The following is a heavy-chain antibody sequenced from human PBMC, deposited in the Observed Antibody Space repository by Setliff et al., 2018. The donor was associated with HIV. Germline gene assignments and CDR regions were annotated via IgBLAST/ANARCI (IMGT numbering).Heavy chain of an antibody. CDR2: IHDSGRT. D-gene: IGHD1-26*01. J-gene: IGHJ4*02. Sequence: PSETLSLTCGVSGYSLTSGYYWCWIRQPPGKGLEWIGSIHDSGRTYYNTSLKSRVTISVDTSKNQFSLKLSSVTAADTAVYYCARDPKDYYKYFEYWGPGTLVTVSS. V-gene: IGHV4-38-2*02. CDR3: ARDPKDYYKYFEY. CDR1: GYSLTSGYY.